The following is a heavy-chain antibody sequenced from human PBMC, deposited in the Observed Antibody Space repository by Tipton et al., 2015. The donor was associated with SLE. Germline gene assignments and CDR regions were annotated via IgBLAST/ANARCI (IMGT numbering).Heavy chain of an antibody. CDR1: GGSISSYY. Sequence: TLSLTCTVSGGSISSYYWSWIRQTPGKGLEWIGYIYYSGSTNYNPSLKSRVTISVDTYKNQFSLKLSSVTAADTAVYYCARQAPTGRWFDPWGQGTLVTVSS. CDR2: IYYSGST. J-gene: IGHJ5*02. D-gene: IGHD3-10*01. CDR3: ARQAPTGRWFDP. V-gene: IGHV4-59*08.